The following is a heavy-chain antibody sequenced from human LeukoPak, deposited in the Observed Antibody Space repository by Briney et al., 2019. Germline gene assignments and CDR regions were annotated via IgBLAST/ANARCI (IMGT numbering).Heavy chain of an antibody. CDR3: AKDMSGSSWSVADY. CDR2: ISWNSGSI. D-gene: IGHD6-13*01. J-gene: IGHJ4*02. V-gene: IGHV3-9*01. CDR1: GFTFDDYA. Sequence: ARSLRLSCAASGFTFDDYAMHWVRQAPGKGLEWVSGISWNSGSIGYADSVEGRFTISRDNAKNSLYLQMNSLRAEDTALYYCAKDMSGSSWSVADYWGQGTLVTVSS.